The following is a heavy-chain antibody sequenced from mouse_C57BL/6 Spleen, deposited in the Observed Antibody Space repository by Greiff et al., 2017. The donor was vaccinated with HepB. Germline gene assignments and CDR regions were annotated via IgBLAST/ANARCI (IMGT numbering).Heavy chain of an antibody. V-gene: IGHV1-72*01. CDR3: ARYDGYVYYAMDY. CDR2: IDPNSGGT. J-gene: IGHJ4*01. CDR1: GYTFTSYW. Sequence: VKQSCKASGYTFTSYWMHWVKQRPGRGLEWIGRIDPNSGGTKYNEKFKSKATLTVDKPSSTAYMQLSSLTSEDSAVYYCARYDGYVYYAMDYWGQGTSVTVSS. D-gene: IGHD2-3*01.